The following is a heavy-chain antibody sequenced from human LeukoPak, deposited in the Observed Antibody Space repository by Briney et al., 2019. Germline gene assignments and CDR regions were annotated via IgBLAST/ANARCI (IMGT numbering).Heavy chain of an antibody. CDR1: GFTVSSNY. D-gene: IGHD6-25*01. J-gene: IGHJ2*01. V-gene: IGHV3-53*01. CDR2: IYSGGST. CDR3: ARDAALNYWYFDL. Sequence: GGSLRLSCAASGFTVSSNYMSWVRQAPGKGLEWVSVIYSGGSTYYADSVKGRFTISRDNSKNTLYLQMNSLRAEDTAVYYCARDAALNYWYFDLWGRGTLVTVSS.